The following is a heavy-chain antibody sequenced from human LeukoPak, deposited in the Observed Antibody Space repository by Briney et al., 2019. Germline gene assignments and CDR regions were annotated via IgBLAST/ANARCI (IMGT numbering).Heavy chain of an antibody. J-gene: IGHJ4*02. CDR2: IYSDGST. D-gene: IGHD3-16*01. V-gene: IGHV3-66*01. CDR1: GFTVSSNY. Sequence: GGSLRLSCAASGFTVSSNYMNWVRQAPGKGLEWVSVIYSDGSTYYADSVKGRFTISRDNSKNTLYLQMNSLRAEDTAVYYCARVSFPFDWGQGTLVTVSS. CDR3: ARVSFPFD.